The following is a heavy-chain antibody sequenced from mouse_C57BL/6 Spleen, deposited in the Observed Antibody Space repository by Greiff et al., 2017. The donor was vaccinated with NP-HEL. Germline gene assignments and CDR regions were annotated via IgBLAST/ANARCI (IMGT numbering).Heavy chain of an antibody. CDR1: GYTFTSYW. Sequence: QLPQPGTELVKPGASVKLSCKASGYTFTSYWLHWVKQRPGQGLEWIGNINPSNGGTNYNEKFKSKATLTVDKSFSTAYMQLSSLTSEDSAVYDCARSYGSSPFDYWGQGTTLTVSS. J-gene: IGHJ2*01. CDR3: ARSYGSSPFDY. CDR2: INPSNGGT. V-gene: IGHV1-53*01. D-gene: IGHD1-1*01.